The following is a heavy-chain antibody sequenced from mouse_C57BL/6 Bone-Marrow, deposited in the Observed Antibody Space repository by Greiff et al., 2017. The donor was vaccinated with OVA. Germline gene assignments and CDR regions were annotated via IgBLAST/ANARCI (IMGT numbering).Heavy chain of an antibody. CDR2: IYPGSGST. CDR3: ARREVLRYYYAMDY. J-gene: IGHJ4*01. V-gene: IGHV1-55*01. Sequence: VQLQESGAELVKPGASVKMSCKASGYTFTSYWITWVKQRPGQGLEWIGDIYPGSGSTNYNEKFKSKATLTVDTSSSTAYMQLSSLTSEDSAVYYCARREVLRYYYAMDYWGQGTSVTVSS. CDR1: GYTFTSYW. D-gene: IGHD1-1*01.